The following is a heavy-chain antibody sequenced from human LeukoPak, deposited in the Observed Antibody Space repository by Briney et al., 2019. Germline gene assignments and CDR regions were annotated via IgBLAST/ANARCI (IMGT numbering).Heavy chain of an antibody. V-gene: IGHV3-30*03. CDR2: IASHGGAK. D-gene: IGHD6-19*01. CDR3: AREATWGQWYFDH. Sequence: GVSLRLSCVASGFSFGNHGMHWVRQAPGKGLEWVSVIASHGGAKFYADSVKGRFTLSRDNPKNMFFLQMNLLTVEDTAIYYCAREATWGQWYFDHWGQGTPVTVSS. CDR1: GFSFGNHG. J-gene: IGHJ4*02.